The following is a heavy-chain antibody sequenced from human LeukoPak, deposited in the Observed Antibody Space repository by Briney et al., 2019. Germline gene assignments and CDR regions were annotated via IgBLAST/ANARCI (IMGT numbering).Heavy chain of an antibody. D-gene: IGHD3-9*01. CDR2: INHDAEMI. V-gene: IGHV3-48*02. CDR3: ARDHDWAFDL. CDR1: GFPFASYV. J-gene: IGHJ4*02. Sequence: GGSLRLSCEGSGFPFASYVMSWVRQAPGKGLEWIAYINHDAEMIFYPDFVKGRFTISRDNAKKSLYLQMNALRYEDTAIYYCARDHDWAFDLWGQGTLSPSPQ.